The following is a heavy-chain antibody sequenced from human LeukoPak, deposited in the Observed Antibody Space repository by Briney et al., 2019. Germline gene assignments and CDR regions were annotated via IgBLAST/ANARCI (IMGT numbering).Heavy chain of an antibody. J-gene: IGHJ4*02. CDR1: GGSISSSSYY. D-gene: IGHD6-19*01. CDR3: AIIAVAGTREEYFDY. Sequence: PSETLSLTCTVSGGSISSSSYYWGWIRQPPGKGLEWIGSIYYSGSTYYNPSLKSRVTISVDTSKNQFSLKLSSVTAADTAVYYCAIIAVAGTREEYFDYWGQGTLVTVSS. CDR2: IYYSGST. V-gene: IGHV4-39*07.